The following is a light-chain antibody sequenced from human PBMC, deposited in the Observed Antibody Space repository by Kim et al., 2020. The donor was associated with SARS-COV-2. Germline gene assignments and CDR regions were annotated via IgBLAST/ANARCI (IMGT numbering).Light chain of an antibody. Sequence: TPGKRDSLSDTASQSVYNNQLAWYQQKPGQAPSLLIYGASTRATGIPWRFSGSGSGTAFTLAISRLEPEDFAVYFCQQYGNTRATFGQGTRLEIK. CDR2: GAS. CDR1: QSVYNNQ. V-gene: IGKV3-20*01. CDR3: QQYGNTRAT. J-gene: IGKJ5*01.